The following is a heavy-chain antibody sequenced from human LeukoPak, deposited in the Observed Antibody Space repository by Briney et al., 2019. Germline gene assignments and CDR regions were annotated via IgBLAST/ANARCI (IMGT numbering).Heavy chain of an antibody. CDR2: IYYSGST. D-gene: IGHD3-10*01. J-gene: IGHJ4*02. Sequence: SETLSLTCTVSGGSISSYYWSWIRQPPGKGLEWIGCIYYSGSTNYNPSLKSRVTISVDTSKNQFSLKLSSVTAADTAVYYCARDIGSGLGYFDYWGQGTLVTVSS. CDR1: GGSISSYY. V-gene: IGHV4-59*01. CDR3: ARDIGSGLGYFDY.